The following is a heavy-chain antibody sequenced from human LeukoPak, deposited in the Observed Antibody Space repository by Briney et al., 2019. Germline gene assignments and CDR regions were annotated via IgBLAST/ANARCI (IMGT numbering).Heavy chain of an antibody. CDR3: ATSLDAAMNT. V-gene: IGHV3-7*01. J-gene: IGHJ4*02. Sequence: GGSLRLSCATSGFTFDDYGMNWVRQAPGKGLEWLANIKYDGSYKYYAASVKGRFTISRDNARNSLYLQMNSLRAEDTGVYYCATSLDAAMNTGGQGILVTVSS. CDR2: IKYDGSYK. CDR1: GFTFDDYG. D-gene: IGHD5-18*01.